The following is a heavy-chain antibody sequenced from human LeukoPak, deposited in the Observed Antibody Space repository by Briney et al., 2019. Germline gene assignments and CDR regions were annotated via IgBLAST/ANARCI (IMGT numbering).Heavy chain of an antibody. V-gene: IGHV3-30*04. J-gene: IGHJ3*02. Sequence: PGGSLRLSCAASGFTFSDYAMHWVRQAPGKGPEWVANISYDGSNKYYADSVKGRFTISRDNSKNTLYLQMNSLRAEDTAVYYCARSDSSSWYLGNAFDIWGQGTMVTVSS. CDR2: ISYDGSNK. D-gene: IGHD6-13*01. CDR3: ARSDSSSWYLGNAFDI. CDR1: GFTFSDYA.